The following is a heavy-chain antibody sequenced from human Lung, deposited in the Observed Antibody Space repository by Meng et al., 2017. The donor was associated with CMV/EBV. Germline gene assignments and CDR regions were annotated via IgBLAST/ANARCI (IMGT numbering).Heavy chain of an antibody. J-gene: IGHJ4*02. V-gene: IGHV1-46*01. Sequence: ASVKVSCKASGYTLTNYYIHWVRQAPGQGLEWMGIINPSDNTTIYAQKFQGRVTMTRDTSTSTVYMELSSLRSDDTALYYCPRDLGYSSSWYFQYYFDGWGQGTLVTVSS. D-gene: IGHD6-13*01. CDR1: GYTLTNYY. CDR3: PRDLGYSSSWYFQYYFDG. CDR2: INPSDNTT.